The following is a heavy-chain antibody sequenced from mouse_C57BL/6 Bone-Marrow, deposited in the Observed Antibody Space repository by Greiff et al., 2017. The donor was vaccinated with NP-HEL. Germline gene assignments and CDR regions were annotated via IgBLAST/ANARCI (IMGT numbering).Heavy chain of an antibody. D-gene: IGHD2-3*01. CDR3: ARSWGWPPVWYFDV. Sequence: EVKLMESVAELVRPGASVKLSCTASGFNIKNTYMHWVKQRPEQGLEWIGRIDPANGNTKYAPKFQGKATITADTSSNTAYLQLSSLTSEDTAIYYCARSWGWPPVWYFDVWGTGTTVTVSS. CDR1: GFNIKNTY. J-gene: IGHJ1*03. V-gene: IGHV14-3*01. CDR2: IDPANGNT.